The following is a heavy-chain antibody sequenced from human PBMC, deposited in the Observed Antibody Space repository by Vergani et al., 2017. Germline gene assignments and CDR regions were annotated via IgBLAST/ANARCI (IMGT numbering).Heavy chain of an antibody. J-gene: IGHJ4*02. CDR1: GFTFSDYY. D-gene: IGHD6-19*01. V-gene: IGHV1-2*02. CDR3: ARDPRSYSSGWYNY. CDR2: INPNSGGT. Sequence: QVQLVESGGGLVKPGGSLRLSCAASGFTFSDYYMHWVRQAPGQGLEWMGWINPNSGGTNYAQKFQGRVTMTRDTSISTAYMELSRLRSDDTAVDYCARDPRSYSSGWYNYWGQGTLVTVSS.